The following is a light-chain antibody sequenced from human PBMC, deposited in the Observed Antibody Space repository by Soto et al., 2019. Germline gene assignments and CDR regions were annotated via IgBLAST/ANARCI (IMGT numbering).Light chain of an antibody. CDR3: QQYNSYWT. V-gene: IGKV1-5*03. CDR2: KES. CDR1: QTISSW. Sequence: DIQMTQSPSTLSASVGDRVTITCRASQTISSWLAWYQQKPGKAPELLIHKESSLESGVQSRFSGSGSGTECTLTIDSLQPDGVATYYCQQYNSYWTFGQGTKVEIK. J-gene: IGKJ1*01.